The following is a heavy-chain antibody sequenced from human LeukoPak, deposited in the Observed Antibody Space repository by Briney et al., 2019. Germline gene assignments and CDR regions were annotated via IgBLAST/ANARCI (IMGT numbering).Heavy chain of an antibody. Sequence: SETLSLTCTVSGGSISSYYWSWIRQPPGKGLEWIGEINHSGSTNYNPSLKSRVTISVDTSKNQFSLKLSSVTAADTAVYYCARATHFDYWGQGTLVTVSS. J-gene: IGHJ4*02. V-gene: IGHV4-34*01. CDR1: GGSISSYY. CDR2: INHSGST. CDR3: ARATHFDY.